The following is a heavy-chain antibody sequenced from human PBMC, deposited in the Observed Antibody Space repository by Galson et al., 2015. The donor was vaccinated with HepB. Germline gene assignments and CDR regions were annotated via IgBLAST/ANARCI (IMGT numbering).Heavy chain of an antibody. CDR3: ARATSTWFRELVYYYYYYMDV. J-gene: IGHJ6*03. V-gene: IGHV3-48*04. CDR2: ISSSSSTI. D-gene: IGHD3-10*01. CDR1: GFTFSSYS. Sequence: SLRLSCAASGFTFSSYSMNWVRQAPGKGLEWVSYISSSSSTIYYADSVKGRFTISRDNAKNSLYLQMNSLRAEDTAVYYCARATSTWFRELVYYYYYYMDVWGKGTTVTVSS.